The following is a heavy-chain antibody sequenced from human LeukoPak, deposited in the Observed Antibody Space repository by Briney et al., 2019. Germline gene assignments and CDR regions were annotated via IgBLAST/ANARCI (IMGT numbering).Heavy chain of an antibody. J-gene: IGHJ3*02. V-gene: IGHV3-66*01. Sequence: GGSLRLSCAASGFTVSSNYMSWVRQAPGKGLEWVSVIYSGGSTYYADSVKGRFTISRDNSKNTLYLQMNSLRAEDTAVYYCASGYCSGGSCYPNDAFDIWGQGTMVTVSS. D-gene: IGHD2-15*01. CDR2: IYSGGST. CDR1: GFTVSSNY. CDR3: ASGYCSGGSCYPNDAFDI.